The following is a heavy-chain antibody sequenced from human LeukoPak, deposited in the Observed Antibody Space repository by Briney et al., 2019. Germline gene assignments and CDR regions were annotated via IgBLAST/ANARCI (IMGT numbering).Heavy chain of an antibody. J-gene: IGHJ6*02. V-gene: IGHV5-51*01. CDR3: ARTQKYTVTTGTYYFYGMDA. D-gene: IGHD4-17*01. CDR2: IYPGDSIT. CDR1: GYGSSTHY. Sequence: GESLQFSCKASGYGSSTHYIGWVRQMPGKGLKWLGIIYPGDSITRYSASVQGHVTISADKSISTASLQWRSLKSSDTAIYYCARTQKYTVTTGTYYFYGMDAWGQGTTVTVSS.